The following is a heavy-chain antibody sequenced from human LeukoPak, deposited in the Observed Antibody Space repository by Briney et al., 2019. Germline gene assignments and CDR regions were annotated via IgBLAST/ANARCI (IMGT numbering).Heavy chain of an antibody. CDR1: GGSISSSSYY. Sequence: PSETLSLTCTVSGGSISSSSYYWVWIRQPPGKELEWIGSINYSGNTYYNPSVKSRVTISVDTSKNQFSLKLSSVTAADTAVYYCARGLRFGVRNGLVYWGQGTLVTVSS. CDR2: INYSGNT. J-gene: IGHJ4*02. V-gene: IGHV4-39*07. CDR3: ARGLRFGVRNGLVY. D-gene: IGHD3-10*01.